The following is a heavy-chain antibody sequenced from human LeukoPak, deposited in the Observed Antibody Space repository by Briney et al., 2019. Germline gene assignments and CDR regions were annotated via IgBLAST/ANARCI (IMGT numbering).Heavy chain of an antibody. CDR3: VPEHKSGGGRRAGY. V-gene: IGHV3-21*01. CDR2: ISSSSSYI. CDR1: GFTFSSYS. J-gene: IGHJ4*02. D-gene: IGHD2-15*01. Sequence: GGSLRLSCAASGFTFSSYSMNWVRQAPGKGLEWVSSISSSSSYIYYADSVKGRFTISRDNAKNSLYLQMNSLRAEDTAVYYCVPEHKSGGGRRAGYWGQGTLVTVSS.